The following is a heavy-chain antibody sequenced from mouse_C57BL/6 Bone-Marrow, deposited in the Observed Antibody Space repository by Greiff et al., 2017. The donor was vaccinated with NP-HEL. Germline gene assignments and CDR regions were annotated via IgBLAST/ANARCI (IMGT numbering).Heavy chain of an antibody. Sequence: VKLVESGAELVKPGASVKMSCKASGYTFTTYPIEWMKQNHGKSLEWIGNFHPYNDDTKYNEKFKGKATLTVEKSSSTVYLELSRLTSDDSAVYYCARGGSNFHYYAMDYWGQGTSVTVSS. V-gene: IGHV1-47*01. CDR3: ARGGSNFHYYAMDY. J-gene: IGHJ4*01. CDR1: GYTFTTYP. D-gene: IGHD2-5*01. CDR2: FHPYNDDT.